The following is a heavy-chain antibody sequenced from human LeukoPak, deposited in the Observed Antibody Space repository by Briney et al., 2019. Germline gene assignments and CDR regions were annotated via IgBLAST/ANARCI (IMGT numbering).Heavy chain of an antibody. V-gene: IGHV4-34*01. CDR3: ARLRGYSYGFHYYYGMDV. Sequence: SETLSLTCAVYGGSFSGYYWSWIRQPPGKGLEWIGEINHSGSTNYNPSLKSRVTISVDTSMNQFSLKLSSVTAADTAVYYCARLRGYSYGFHYYYGMDVWGQGTTVTVSS. D-gene: IGHD5-18*01. CDR2: INHSGST. CDR1: GGSFSGYY. J-gene: IGHJ6*02.